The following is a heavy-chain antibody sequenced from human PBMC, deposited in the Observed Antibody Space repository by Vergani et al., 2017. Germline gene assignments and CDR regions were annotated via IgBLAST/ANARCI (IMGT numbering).Heavy chain of an antibody. Sequence: VQLVQSGAEVKKPGATMQISCQVSGYTFPDHYMHWVKQAPGKVLEWMGLVDPEDGETINAEKFKGRVTIAADTSTDTAELELSSLRSEDTAVYYCATPQTVTTGGREVWGQGTTVIVSS. J-gene: IGHJ6*02. D-gene: IGHD4-17*01. V-gene: IGHV1-69-2*01. CDR2: VDPEDGET. CDR1: GYTFPDHY. CDR3: ATPQTVTTGGREV.